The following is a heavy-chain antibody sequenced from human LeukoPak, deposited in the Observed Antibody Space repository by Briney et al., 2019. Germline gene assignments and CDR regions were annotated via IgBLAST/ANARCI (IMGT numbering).Heavy chain of an antibody. D-gene: IGHD3-22*01. J-gene: IGHJ4*02. CDR1: GYTFTSYG. CDR2: ISAYNGNT. Sequence: GASVKVSCKASGYTFTSYGISWVRQAPGQGLEWVGWISAYNGNTNYAQKLQGRVTMTTDTSTSTAYMELRSLRSDDTAVYYCARGGGRYSSSGYPIDYWGQGTLVTVSS. V-gene: IGHV1-18*01. CDR3: ARGGGRYSSSGYPIDY.